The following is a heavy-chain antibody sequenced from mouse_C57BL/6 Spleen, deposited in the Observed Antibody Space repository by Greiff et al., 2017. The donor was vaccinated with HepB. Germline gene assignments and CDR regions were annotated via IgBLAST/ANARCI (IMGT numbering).Heavy chain of an antibody. CDR1: GYTFTSYW. D-gene: IGHD3-3*01. J-gene: IGHJ1*03. CDR2: IYPSDSET. V-gene: IGHV1-61*01. Sequence: VQLQQPGAELVRPGSSVKLSCKASGYTFTSYWMDWVKQRPGQGLEWIGNIYPSDSETHYNQKFKDKDTLTVDKSSSTAYMQLSSLTSEDSAVYYCARGDDWYFDVWGTGTTVTVSS. CDR3: ARGDDWYFDV.